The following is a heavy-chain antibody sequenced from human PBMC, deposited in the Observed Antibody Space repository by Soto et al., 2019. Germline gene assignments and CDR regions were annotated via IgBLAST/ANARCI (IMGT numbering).Heavy chain of an antibody. D-gene: IGHD6-19*01. J-gene: IGHJ4*02. CDR1: GFTFTTSA. CDR3: ARDHINGWKFDY. V-gene: IGHV3-7*01. Sequence: GGSLRLSXAASGFTFTTSAIHWVRQAPGKGLEWVANIKQDGSENYYVDSVNGRFTTSRDNTKNSFYLQMNSLRAEDTAVYYCARDHINGWKFDYWGRGTLVTVSS. CDR2: IKQDGSEN.